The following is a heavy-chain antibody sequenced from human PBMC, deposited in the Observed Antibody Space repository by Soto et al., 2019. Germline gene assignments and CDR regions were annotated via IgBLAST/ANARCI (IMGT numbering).Heavy chain of an antibody. J-gene: IGHJ4*02. CDR3: ARLAGVGTTRTGSKY. V-gene: IGHV1-2*02. CDR2: INPNGGGT. CDR1: GYTFSDYF. Sequence: ASVNVSCKASGYTFSDYFIYWVRQAPGQGLEWMGWINPNGGGTNYAQNFQGRVTMTRDTSISTAYGELSSLTSDDTAVYYCARLAGVGTTRTGSKYSGKGIMVSVSS. D-gene: IGHD3-10*01.